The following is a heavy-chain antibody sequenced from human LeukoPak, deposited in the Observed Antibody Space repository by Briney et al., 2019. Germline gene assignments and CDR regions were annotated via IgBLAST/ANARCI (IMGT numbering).Heavy chain of an antibody. Sequence: GSSVKVSCKASGGTFCSYAISWVRQAPGQGLEWMGGIIPIFGTANYAQKFQGRVTITTDESTSTAYMELSSLRSEDTAVYYCARENNGGYGDDAFDIWGQGTMVTVSS. CDR1: GGTFCSYA. CDR2: IIPIFGTA. CDR3: ARENNGGYGDDAFDI. V-gene: IGHV1-69*05. D-gene: IGHD4-17*01. J-gene: IGHJ3*02.